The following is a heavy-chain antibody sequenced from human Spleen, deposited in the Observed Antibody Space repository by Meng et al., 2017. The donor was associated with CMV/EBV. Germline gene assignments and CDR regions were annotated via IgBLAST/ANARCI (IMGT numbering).Heavy chain of an antibody. CDR1: GGSISSSSYY. Sequence: LQLQESGPGLVKPSETLSLTCTVSGGSISSSSYYWGWIRQPPGKGLEWIGSIYYSGSTYYNPSLKSRVTISVDTSKNQFSLKLSSVTAADTAVYYCARDPAAGFFDYWGQGTLVTVSS. D-gene: IGHD6-13*01. J-gene: IGHJ4*02. CDR2: IYYSGST. V-gene: IGHV4-39*07. CDR3: ARDPAAGFFDY.